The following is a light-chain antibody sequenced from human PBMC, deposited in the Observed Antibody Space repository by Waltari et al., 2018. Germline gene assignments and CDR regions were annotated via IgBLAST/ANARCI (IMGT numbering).Light chain of an antibody. CDR1: QTINNNF. V-gene: IGKV3-20*01. Sequence: IVLTQSPDTLSVSPGQRATLSCRASQTINNNFLVWYQQKPGQAPRLIIHGASSRATGFPDRFSGSGSGTDFTLTISNLEHEDFAVYYCQQYDGSVLTFGGGTKVEI. J-gene: IGKJ4*01. CDR2: GAS. CDR3: QQYDGSVLT.